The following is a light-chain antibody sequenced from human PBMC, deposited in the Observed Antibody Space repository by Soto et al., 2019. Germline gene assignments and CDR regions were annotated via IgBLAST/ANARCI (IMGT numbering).Light chain of an antibody. CDR2: GAS. CDR3: QHYGSSYPGT. Sequence: EIVLTQSPGTLSLSPGERAALSCRASQSVRSNYLAWYQQKPGQAPRLLIYGASSRETGLPDRFSGSGSATDFTLTIRSLEPEDFAVYYCQHYGSSYPGTCGQGTKVDIK. CDR1: QSVRSNY. V-gene: IGKV3-20*01. J-gene: IGKJ1*01.